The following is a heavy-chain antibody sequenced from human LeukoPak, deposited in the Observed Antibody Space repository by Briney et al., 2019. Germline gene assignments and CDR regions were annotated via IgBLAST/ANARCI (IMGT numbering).Heavy chain of an antibody. CDR1: GFTFSDYY. Sequence: GGSLRLSCAASGFTFSDYYMSWIRQAPGKWPEWVSYISSSGSTIYYADSVKGRFTISRDNAKNSLYLQMNSLRAEDTAVYYCARLGVAGKADYWGQGTLVTVSS. D-gene: IGHD6-19*01. CDR3: ARLGVAGKADY. V-gene: IGHV3-11*01. CDR2: ISSSGSTI. J-gene: IGHJ4*02.